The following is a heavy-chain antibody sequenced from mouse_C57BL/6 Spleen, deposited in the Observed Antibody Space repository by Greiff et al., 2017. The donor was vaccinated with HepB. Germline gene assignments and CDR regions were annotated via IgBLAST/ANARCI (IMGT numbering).Heavy chain of an antibody. Sequence: QVQLKESGPGLVQPSQSLSITCTVSGFSLPSYGVHWVRQSPGKGLEWLGVIWSGGSTDYNAAFISRLSISKDNSKSQVFFKMNSLQADDTAIYYCARKGRHGSSVYYYAMDYWGQGTSVTVSS. J-gene: IGHJ4*01. V-gene: IGHV2-2*01. CDR3: ARKGRHGSSVYYYAMDY. D-gene: IGHD1-1*01. CDR2: IWSGGST. CDR1: GFSLPSYG.